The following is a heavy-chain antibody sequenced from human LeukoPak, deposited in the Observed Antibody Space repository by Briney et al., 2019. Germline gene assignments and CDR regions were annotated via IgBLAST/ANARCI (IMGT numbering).Heavy chain of an antibody. J-gene: IGHJ4*02. CDR3: AREGETFDY. D-gene: IGHD3-16*01. V-gene: IGHV1-8*01. CDR2: VNPNDGNT. CDR1: GHTFTNYD. Sequence: ASVKVSCKASGHTFTNYDINWVRQATGQGLEWMGWVNPNDGNTGYAQRFQGRVTMTRNTSISTVYLELSSLRSEDTAVYFCAREGETFDYWGQGTLITVSS.